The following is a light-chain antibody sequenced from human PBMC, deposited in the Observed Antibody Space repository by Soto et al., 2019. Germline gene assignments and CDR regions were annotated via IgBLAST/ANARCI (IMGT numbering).Light chain of an antibody. V-gene: IGKV3-15*01. J-gene: IGKJ1*01. CDR2: GAS. Sequence: EIVMTQSPATLSVSPGERAALSCRASQSVGSNLAWYQQKPGQAPRLLIYGASSRATGIPARFSGSGSGTEFTLTISSLQSEDFAVYYCQQYNSSGTFGQGTKVDIK. CDR1: QSVGSN. CDR3: QQYNSSGT.